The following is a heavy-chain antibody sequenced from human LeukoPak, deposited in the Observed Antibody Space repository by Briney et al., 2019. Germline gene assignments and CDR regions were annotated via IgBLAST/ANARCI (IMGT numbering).Heavy chain of an antibody. Sequence: SETLSLTCTVSGGSINSYYWSWIRQPPGKGLEWIGYIYYSGSTNYNPSLKSRVTISVDTSKNQFSLKLSSVTAADTAVYYCARDRLATNSYWGQGTLVTVSS. D-gene: IGHD5-12*01. CDR1: GGSINSYY. CDR2: IYYSGST. CDR3: ARDRLATNSY. V-gene: IGHV4-59*01. J-gene: IGHJ4*02.